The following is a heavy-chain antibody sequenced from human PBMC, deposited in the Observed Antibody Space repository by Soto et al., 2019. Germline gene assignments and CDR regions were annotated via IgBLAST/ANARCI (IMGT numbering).Heavy chain of an antibody. CDR3: AHRVPYSKSWDVGWFDS. J-gene: IGHJ5*01. D-gene: IGHD6-13*01. Sequence: QITLKESGPTLVEPTQTLTLTYSFSGFSLTTSGVGVGWLRRAPGKALECLGIIYWDDARRYNPSLKHILTTTKDTSKNQVVLSMTYREHVDTATYCCAHRVPYSKSWDVGWFDSWVQGTMVTVS. CDR2: IYWDDAR. CDR1: GFSLTTSGVG. V-gene: IGHV2-5*02.